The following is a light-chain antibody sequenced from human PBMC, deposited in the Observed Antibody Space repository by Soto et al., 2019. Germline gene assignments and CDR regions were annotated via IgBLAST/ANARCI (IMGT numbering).Light chain of an antibody. CDR2: QVI. Sequence: QSALTQPASVSGSPGQSITISCTGTSSDFGSYNLVSWYQQHPGKVPKLMIYQVIKRPSGVSNRFSGAKSDNTASLTISGLEAEDEAAYYCCSYAGTSTYVVFGGGTQLTVL. J-gene: IGLJ2*01. V-gene: IGLV2-23*02. CDR1: SSDFGSYNL. CDR3: CSYAGTSTYVV.